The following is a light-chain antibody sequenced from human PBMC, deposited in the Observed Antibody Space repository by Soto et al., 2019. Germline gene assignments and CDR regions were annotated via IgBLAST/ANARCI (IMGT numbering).Light chain of an antibody. CDR2: RSD. CDR1: TSNIGHNY. Sequence: QSVLTQPPSASGTPGQRVTISCSGTTSNIGHNYVCWYQQLPGSTPKLLILRSDQRPSGVPDRFSGSKSGTSASLTIGGLRSEDEADYYCASWDASLSGFVFGTGTKVTVL. V-gene: IGLV1-47*01. CDR3: ASWDASLSGFV. J-gene: IGLJ1*01.